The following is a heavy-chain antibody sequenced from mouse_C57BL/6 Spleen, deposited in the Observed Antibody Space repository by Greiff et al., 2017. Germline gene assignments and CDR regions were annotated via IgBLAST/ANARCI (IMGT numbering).Heavy chain of an antibody. V-gene: IGHV2-5*01. CDR1: GFSLTSYG. J-gene: IGHJ4*01. CDR2: IWRGGST. CDR3: AKRGIYYGYDGDAMDY. Sequence: VQLMESGPGLVQPSQSLSITCTVSGFSLTSYGVHWVRQSPGKGLEWLGVIWRGGSTDYNAAFMSRLSITKDNSKGQVFFKMNRLQADDTAIYYCAKRGIYYGYDGDAMDYWGQGTSVTVSS. D-gene: IGHD2-2*01.